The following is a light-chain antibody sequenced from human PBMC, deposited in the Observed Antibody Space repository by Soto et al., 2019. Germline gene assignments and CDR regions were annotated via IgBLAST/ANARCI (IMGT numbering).Light chain of an antibody. Sequence: QSVLTQPASVSGSPGQSITISCTGTSSDVGSYNFVSWYQQHPGKAPKLMIYEGSKRPSGVSNRFSGSKSVNTASLTISGLHAEDEAEYYCCSYAGSYWVFGGGTQLTVL. V-gene: IGLV2-23*01. J-gene: IGLJ3*02. CDR3: CSYAGSYWV. CDR1: SSDVGSYNF. CDR2: EGS.